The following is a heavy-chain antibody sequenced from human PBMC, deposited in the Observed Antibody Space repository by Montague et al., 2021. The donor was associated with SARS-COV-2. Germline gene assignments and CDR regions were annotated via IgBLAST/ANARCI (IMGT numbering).Heavy chain of an antibody. V-gene: IGHV4-30-4*08. D-gene: IGHD5-24*01. CDR1: GGSISSGDYY. J-gene: IGHJ6*02. CDR3: AAERLINDNEWNEPYYYYGMDV. CDR2: IYYSGST. Sequence: TLSLTCTVSGGSISSGDYYWIWIRQPPGKGLEWIGYIYYSGSTYYNPSLRSRVTISIDTSKNQFSLKVTSVTAADTAVYYCAAERLINDNEWNEPYYYYGMDVWGQGTTVTVSS.